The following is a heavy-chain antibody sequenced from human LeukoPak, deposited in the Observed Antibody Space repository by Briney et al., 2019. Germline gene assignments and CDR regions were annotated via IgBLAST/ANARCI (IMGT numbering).Heavy chain of an antibody. CDR1: VRSQLTRW. CDR3: ASAAGWEFGY. CDR2: IKEDGSDK. Sequence: GGSLRLSCVASVRSQLTRWMNWVRQAPGKGLEWVATIKEDGSDKYSVDSVKGRFTISRDNAKNSVYLQMNSLRVEDTAVYYCASAAGWEFGYWGQGPLVTVSS. V-gene: IGHV3-7*01. D-gene: IGHD1-26*01. J-gene: IGHJ4*02.